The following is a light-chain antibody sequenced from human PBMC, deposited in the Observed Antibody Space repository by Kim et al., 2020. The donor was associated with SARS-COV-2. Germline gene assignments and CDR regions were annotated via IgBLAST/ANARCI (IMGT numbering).Light chain of an antibody. J-gene: IGLJ2*01. V-gene: IGLV3-19*01. CDR3: NSRDSSGNHVV. CDR2: GKN. CDR1: SLRRYY. Sequence: ALGQTVRITCQGDSLRRYYASWYQQKPGQAPVLVIYGKNNRPSGIPDRFSGSSSGNTASLTIPGAQAEDEADYYCNSRDSSGNHVVFGGGTQLTVL.